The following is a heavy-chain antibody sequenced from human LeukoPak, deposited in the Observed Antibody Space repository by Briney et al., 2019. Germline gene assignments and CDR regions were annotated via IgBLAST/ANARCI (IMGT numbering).Heavy chain of an antibody. D-gene: IGHD2-8*01. J-gene: IGHJ6*03. CDR2: IYSGGST. CDR1: GFTVSSNY. CDR3: ARPLYGDYYYMDV. V-gene: IGHV3-53*01. Sequence: PGGSLRLSCAASGFTVSSNYMSWVRQAPGKGLEWVSVIYSGGSTYYADSVKGRFTISRDNAKNTLYLQMNSLRAEDTAVYYCARPLYGDYYYMDVWGKGATVTVSS.